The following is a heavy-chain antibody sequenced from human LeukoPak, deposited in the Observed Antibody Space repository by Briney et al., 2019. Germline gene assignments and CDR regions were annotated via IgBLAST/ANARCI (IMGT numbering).Heavy chain of an antibody. CDR3: MRTYCSNISCFYFDF. V-gene: IGHV4-4*02. CDR1: GASISSSNW. J-gene: IGHJ4*02. CDR2: IFHAGTT. D-gene: IGHD2-2*01. Sequence: PSETLSLTCAVSGASISSSNWWSWARQPPGKGLEWIGEIFHAGTTNYNPSLQSRVTISVDNSRNQFYLKLTSVTAADTAVYYCMRTYCSNISCFYFDFWGEGTLVTVSS.